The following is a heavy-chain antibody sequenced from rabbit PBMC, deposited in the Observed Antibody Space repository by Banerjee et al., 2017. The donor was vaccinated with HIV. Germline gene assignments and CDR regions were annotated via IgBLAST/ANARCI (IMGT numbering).Heavy chain of an antibody. CDR2: IYTGNGKT. CDR3: ASDIHGYGVFDL. Sequence: QEQLEESGGGLVKPEGSLTLTCKASGLSISSGYDMCWVRQAPGKGLEWIGCIYTGNGKTYYASWAKGRFTISKSSSTTVTLQMTSLTAADTATYFCASDIHGYGVFDLWGPGTLVTVS. V-gene: IGHV1S45*01. J-gene: IGHJ4*01. CDR1: GLSISSGYD. D-gene: IGHD6-1*01.